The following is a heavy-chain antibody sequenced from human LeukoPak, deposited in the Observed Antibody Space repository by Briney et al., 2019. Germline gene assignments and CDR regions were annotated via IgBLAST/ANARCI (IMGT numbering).Heavy chain of an antibody. CDR3: ARGRRGSIVATIFDY. CDR2: INHSGST. CDR1: GGSFSGYY. V-gene: IGHV4-34*01. D-gene: IGHD5-12*01. J-gene: IGHJ4*02. Sequence: SSETPSLTCAVYGGSFSGYYWSWIRQPPGKGLEWIGEINHSGSTNYNPSLKSRVTISVDTSKNQFSLKLSSVTAADTAVYYCARGRRGSIVATIFDYWGQGTLVTVSS.